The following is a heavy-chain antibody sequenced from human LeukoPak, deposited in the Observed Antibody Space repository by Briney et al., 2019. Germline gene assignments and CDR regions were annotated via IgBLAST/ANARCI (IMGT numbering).Heavy chain of an antibody. CDR2: IIPIFGTA. CDR3: ARVGKEVYYYDSSGYYFDY. V-gene: IGHV1-69*13. Sequence: SVKVSCKASGGTFSSYAISWVRQAPGQGLEWMGGIIPIFGTANYAQKFQGRVTITADESTSTAYMELSSLRSEDTAVYFCARVGKEVYYYDSSGYYFDYWGQGTLVTVSS. D-gene: IGHD3-22*01. CDR1: GGTFSSYA. J-gene: IGHJ4*02.